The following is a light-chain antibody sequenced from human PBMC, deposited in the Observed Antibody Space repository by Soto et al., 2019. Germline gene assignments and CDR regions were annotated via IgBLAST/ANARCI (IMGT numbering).Light chain of an antibody. Sequence: QSAPTQPPSASRSPGQSVTISCTGTSSDVGAYKYVSWYQQYPGKAPKLMIYEVSKRPSGVPDRFSGSKSGNTASLTVSGLQAEDESDYYCTSYVGSDIWVFGGGTKLTFL. V-gene: IGLV2-8*01. CDR3: TSYVGSDIWV. CDR1: SSDVGAYKY. CDR2: EVS. J-gene: IGLJ3*02.